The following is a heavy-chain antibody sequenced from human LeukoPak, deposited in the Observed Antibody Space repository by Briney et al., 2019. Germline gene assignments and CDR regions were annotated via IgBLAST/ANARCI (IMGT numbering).Heavy chain of an antibody. Sequence: ASVKVSCKASGYTFTSYDINWVRQAPGQGLEWMGWITPKSGDTDSAQKFQDRVTMTRDTSISTAYMELSRLTSDDTAVYYCARSPIGLGFFDYWGQGTLVTVSS. V-gene: IGHV1-2*02. J-gene: IGHJ4*02. D-gene: IGHD7-27*01. CDR3: ARSPIGLGFFDY. CDR1: GYTFTSYD. CDR2: ITPKSGDT.